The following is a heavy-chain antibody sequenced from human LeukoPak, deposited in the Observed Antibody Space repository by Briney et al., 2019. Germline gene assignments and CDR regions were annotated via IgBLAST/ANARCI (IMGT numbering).Heavy chain of an antibody. CDR3: ARAPGISVTTTRYGMDV. V-gene: IGHV4-4*02. D-gene: IGHD4-17*01. CDR1: GGSISSTHW. J-gene: IGHJ6*02. CDR2: IYRSGTT. Sequence: SETLSLTCAVSGGSISSTHWWTWVRQPPGKGPQWIGEIYRSGTTNYNPSLKRRVTISLDKSKNQFSLELNSVPAADTAVYYCARAPGISVTTTRYGMDVWGQGTTVTVSS.